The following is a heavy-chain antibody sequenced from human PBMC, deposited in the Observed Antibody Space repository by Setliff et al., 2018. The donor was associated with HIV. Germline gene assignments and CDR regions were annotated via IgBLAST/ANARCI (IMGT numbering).Heavy chain of an antibody. CDR1: GFTVSGYY. J-gene: IGHJ3*02. CDR2: ISGSGAST. Sequence: PGGSLRLSCAASGFTVSGYYMAWVRQAPGKGLEWVLVISGSGASTYYADSVKGRFTISRDNSKNTLYLQMNSLRVEDTAVYYCAKGRYGGYDWGTLDIWGQGTMVTVSS. V-gene: IGHV3-23*01. CDR3: AKGRYGGYDWGTLDI. D-gene: IGHD5-12*01.